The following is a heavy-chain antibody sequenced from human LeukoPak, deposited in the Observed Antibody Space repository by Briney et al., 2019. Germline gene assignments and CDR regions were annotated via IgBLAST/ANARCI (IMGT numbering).Heavy chain of an antibody. CDR3: ARDDSFQFDS. J-gene: IGHJ4*02. CDR2: INPNTGGT. CDR1: VYTFTAYY. V-gene: IGHV1-2*02. Sequence: GSSVTVSFKSSVYTFTAYYMHWVGQAPGQGLEWMGWINPNTGGTNYAQKFKGRVTMTRATSISTAYMELSSLTSDDTAVYYCARDDSFQFDSWGQGTLVTVSS. D-gene: IGHD5-18*01.